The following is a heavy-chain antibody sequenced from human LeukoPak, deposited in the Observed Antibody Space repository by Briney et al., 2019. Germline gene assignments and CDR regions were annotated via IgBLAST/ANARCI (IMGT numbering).Heavy chain of an antibody. CDR2: INPNSGGT. D-gene: IGHD5-18*01. J-gene: IGHJ4*02. V-gene: IGHV1-2*02. CDR1: GYIFTGYY. CDR3: AASTKHTAMVDY. Sequence: GASVKVSCKASGYIFTGYYMHWVRQAPGQGLEWMGWINPNSGGTNSAQKFQGRVTMTRDTSISTAYMEVSSLRSEDTAVYYCAASTKHTAMVDYWGQGTLITVSS.